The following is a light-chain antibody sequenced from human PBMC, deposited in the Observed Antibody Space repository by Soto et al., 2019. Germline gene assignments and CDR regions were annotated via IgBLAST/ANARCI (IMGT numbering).Light chain of an antibody. CDR2: GAS. CDR3: QQYHNYPPIT. Sequence: EIVVTQSAATLSVSPWERATLSCRASQSVSSNLAWYQQKPGQAPRLLIYGASTRATGIPARFSGSGSGTEFTLTISSLQSEDFAIYYCQQYHNYPPITFGQGTRLEI. V-gene: IGKV3D-15*01. J-gene: IGKJ5*01. CDR1: QSVSSN.